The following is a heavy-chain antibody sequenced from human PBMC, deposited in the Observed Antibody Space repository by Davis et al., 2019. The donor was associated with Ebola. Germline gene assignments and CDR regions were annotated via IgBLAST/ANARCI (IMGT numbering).Heavy chain of an antibody. CDR1: GFTFSGSA. CDR3: AKDRQWLVGYGMDV. CDR2: IRSKANSYAT. Sequence: GGSLRLSCAASGFTFSGSAMHWVRQASGKGLEWVGRIRSKANSYATAYAASVKGRFTISRDDSKNTAYLQMNSLRAEDTAVYYCAKDRQWLVGYGMDVWGQGTTVTVSS. J-gene: IGHJ6*02. V-gene: IGHV3-73*01. D-gene: IGHD6-19*01.